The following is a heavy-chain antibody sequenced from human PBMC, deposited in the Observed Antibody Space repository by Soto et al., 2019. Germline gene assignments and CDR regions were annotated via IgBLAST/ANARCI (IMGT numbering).Heavy chain of an antibody. J-gene: IGHJ3*02. CDR3: ARDVTVDAFDI. D-gene: IGHD4-4*01. V-gene: IGHV3-30-3*01. CDR2: ISYDGSNK. CDR1: GFTFSSYA. Sequence: LRLSCAASGFTFSSYAMHWVRQAPGKGLEWVAVISYDGSNKYYADSVKGRFTISRDNSKNTLYLQMNSLRAEDTAVYYCARDVTVDAFDIWGQGTMVTVSS.